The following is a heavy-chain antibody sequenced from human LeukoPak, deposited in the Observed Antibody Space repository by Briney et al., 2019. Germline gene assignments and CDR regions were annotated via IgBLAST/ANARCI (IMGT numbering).Heavy chain of an antibody. CDR1: GFTFSSYG. V-gene: IGHV3-30*03. D-gene: IGHD5-12*01. CDR3: ARAMDVVATISPLDY. CDR2: ISYDGTNK. J-gene: IGHJ4*02. Sequence: GGSLRLSCAASGFTFSSYGMHWVRQAPGKGLEWVAVISYDGTNKYYADSVKGRFTISRDNSKNTLYLQMNSLRVEDTSVYYCARAMDVVATISPLDYWGQGTLVTVSS.